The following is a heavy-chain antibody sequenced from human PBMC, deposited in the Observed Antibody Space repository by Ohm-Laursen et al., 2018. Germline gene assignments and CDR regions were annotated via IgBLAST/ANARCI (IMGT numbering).Heavy chain of an antibody. J-gene: IGHJ3*02. D-gene: IGHD1-26*01. CDR1: GYTFTGYY. CDR3: ASQVEGSIDAFDI. CDR2: IIPILGIA. Sequence: SVKVSCKASGYTFTGYYMHWVRQAPGQGLEWMGRIIPILGIANYAQKFQGRVTITADKSTSTAYMELSSLRSEDTAVYYCASQVEGSIDAFDIWGQGTMVTVSS. V-gene: IGHV1-69*02.